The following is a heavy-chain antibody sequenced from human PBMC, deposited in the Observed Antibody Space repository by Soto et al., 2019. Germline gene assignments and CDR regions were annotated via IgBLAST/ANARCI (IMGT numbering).Heavy chain of an antibody. V-gene: IGHV4-59*08. CDR3: ARRYGGNLDY. Sequence: QVQLQESGPGLVKPSETLSLTCTVSGDSFSNYYWSWIRQPPGKGLEWIGYIYYSGSTNYNPSLKSRVIISVDTSKNQFSLRLSSVTAADTAVYYCARRYGGNLDYWGQGTLVTVSS. CDR1: GDSFSNYY. CDR2: IYYSGST. J-gene: IGHJ4*02. D-gene: IGHD5-18*01.